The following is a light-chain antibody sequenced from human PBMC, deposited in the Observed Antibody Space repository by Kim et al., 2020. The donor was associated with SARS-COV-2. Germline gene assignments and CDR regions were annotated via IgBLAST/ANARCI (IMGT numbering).Light chain of an antibody. CDR3: QSYDSSTWV. CDR1: SDTSATNY. J-gene: IGLJ3*02. V-gene: IGLV6-57*04. Sequence: NFMLTQPHSVSESPGKTVTIPCTRTSDTSATNYVQWYQQRTGRAPTTVIYEDYQRPSGVPDRFSASIDISSNSASLTISGLKTEDEADYYCQSYDSSTWVFGGGTQLTVL. CDR2: EDY.